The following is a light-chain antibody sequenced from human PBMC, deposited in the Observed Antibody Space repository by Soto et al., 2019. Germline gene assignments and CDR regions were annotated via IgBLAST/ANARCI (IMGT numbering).Light chain of an antibody. Sequence: IVMTQSPATLSVSPGERSSLSCRASQAISENLAWYQHKPGQPPLLLIYDASTRATGIPARFSGGGSGTEFTLTISSLKSEDFAVYYCQQYDNWLTGTFGHGTKVDIK. J-gene: IGKJ1*01. V-gene: IGKV3-15*01. CDR2: DAS. CDR3: QQYDNWLTGT. CDR1: QAISEN.